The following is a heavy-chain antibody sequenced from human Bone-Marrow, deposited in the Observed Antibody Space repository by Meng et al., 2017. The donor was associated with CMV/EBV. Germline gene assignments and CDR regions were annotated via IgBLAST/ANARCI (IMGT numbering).Heavy chain of an antibody. Sequence: ASVKVSCKASGYTFTGYYMHWVRQAPGQGLEWMGWINPNSGGTNYAQKFQGRVTMTRDTSISTAYMELNSLRAEDTAVYYCAKDRNRDVVVVPAAIPDSWGQGTLVPVSS. V-gene: IGHV1-2*02. CDR1: GYTFTGYY. CDR2: INPNSGGT. J-gene: IGHJ4*02. D-gene: IGHD2-2*02. CDR3: AKDRNRDVVVVPAAIPDS.